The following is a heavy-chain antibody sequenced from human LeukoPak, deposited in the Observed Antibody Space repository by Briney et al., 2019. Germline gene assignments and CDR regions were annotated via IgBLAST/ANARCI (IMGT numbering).Heavy chain of an antibody. CDR1: GYTFNNYG. CDR2: VTSYNGDT. Sequence: ASVTVSCKASGYTFNNYGISWVRQAPGQGLEGMGWVTSYNGDTNYAQKFHGRVTMSTDTSTSTAYMELRSLRFDDTAIYYCAKDWHILAGRNCFDPWGQGTLVTVSS. J-gene: IGHJ5*02. CDR3: AKDWHILAGRNCFDP. D-gene: IGHD3-9*01. V-gene: IGHV1-18*01.